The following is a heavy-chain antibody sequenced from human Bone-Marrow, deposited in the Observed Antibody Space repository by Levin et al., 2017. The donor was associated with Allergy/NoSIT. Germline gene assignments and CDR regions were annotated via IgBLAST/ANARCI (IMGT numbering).Heavy chain of an antibody. Sequence: PGGSLRLSCAASGFIFTAYSMHWVRQAPGKGLEWLAVISYDGSNKYYADSVKGRFTISRDNSKNTLDLQMNSLRPEDTAVYYCARSYNSGWYGDFDYWGQGTLVTVSS. CDR3: ARSYNSGWYGDFDY. J-gene: IGHJ4*02. V-gene: IGHV3-30*04. CDR1: GFIFTAYS. CDR2: ISYDGSNK. D-gene: IGHD6-19*01.